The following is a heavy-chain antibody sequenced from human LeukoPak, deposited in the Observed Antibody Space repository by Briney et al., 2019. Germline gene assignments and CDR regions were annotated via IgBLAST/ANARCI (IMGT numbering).Heavy chain of an antibody. Sequence: GGSLRLSCAASGFTFSSYSMNWVRQAPGKGREWVSYISSSSSTIYYADSVKGRFTISRDNAKNSLYLQMNSLRAEDTAVYYCARDRVSSSWYSEDYWGQGTLVTVSS. D-gene: IGHD6-13*01. CDR2: ISSSSSTI. J-gene: IGHJ4*02. CDR3: ARDRVSSSWYSEDY. CDR1: GFTFSSYS. V-gene: IGHV3-48*04.